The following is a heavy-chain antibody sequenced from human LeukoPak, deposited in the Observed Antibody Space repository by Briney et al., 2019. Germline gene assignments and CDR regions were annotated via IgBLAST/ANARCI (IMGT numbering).Heavy chain of an antibody. CDR3: AKDDIDSSGYYPGYFQH. CDR2: ISGSGGST. J-gene: IGHJ1*01. CDR1: RFTFSSYA. Sequence: PGGSLRLSCAASRFTFSSYAMSWVRQAPGKGLEWVSAISGSGGSTYYADSVKGRFTIARDNSKNTLYLQMNSLRAEDTAVYYCAKDDIDSSGYYPGYFQHWGQGTLVTVSS. V-gene: IGHV3-23*01. D-gene: IGHD3-22*01.